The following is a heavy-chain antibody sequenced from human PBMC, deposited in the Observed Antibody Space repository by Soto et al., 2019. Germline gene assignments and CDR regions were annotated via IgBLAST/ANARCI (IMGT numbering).Heavy chain of an antibody. CDR1: GVSISSSSYY. Sequence: TLSLTCTVSGVSISSSSYYWGCIRQPPGKGLEWIGSIYYSGSTYYNPSLKSRVTISVDTSKNQFSLKLSSVTAADTAVYYCAFSYYYDSSGQHYWGQGTLVTVSS. CDR2: IYYSGST. D-gene: IGHD3-22*01. CDR3: AFSYYYDSSGQHY. V-gene: IGHV4-39*01. J-gene: IGHJ4*02.